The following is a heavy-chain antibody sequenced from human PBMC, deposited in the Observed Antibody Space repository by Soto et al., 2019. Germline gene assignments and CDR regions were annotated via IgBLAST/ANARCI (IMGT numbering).Heavy chain of an antibody. D-gene: IGHD3-16*01. J-gene: IGHJ6*02. V-gene: IGHV3-48*02. Sequence: PEGSLRLSCPASGFTFSNYSMNWVRQAPGKGLEWVSYISSSSSTIYYAGSVKGRFTISRDNAKNSLYLQMNSLRDEDTAVYYCASYYDYVWGRPTGMDTWGLRATVTVSS. CDR2: ISSSSSTI. CDR3: ASYYDYVWGRPTGMDT. CDR1: GFTFSNYS.